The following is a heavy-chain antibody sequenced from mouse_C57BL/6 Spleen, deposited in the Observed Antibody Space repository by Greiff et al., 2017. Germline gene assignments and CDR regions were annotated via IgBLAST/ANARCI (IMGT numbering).Heavy chain of an antibody. J-gene: IGHJ4*01. Sequence: VQLQQPGTELVKPGASVKLSCKASGYTFTSYWMHWVKQRPGQGLEWIGNINPSNGGTNYNETFKSKATLTVDQSSSTAYMQLSSLTSEDAAVYYCARRNHSLYYAMDYWGQGTSVTVSS. V-gene: IGHV1-53*01. D-gene: IGHD6-1*01. CDR1: GYTFTSYW. CDR2: INPSNGGT. CDR3: ARRNHSLYYAMDY.